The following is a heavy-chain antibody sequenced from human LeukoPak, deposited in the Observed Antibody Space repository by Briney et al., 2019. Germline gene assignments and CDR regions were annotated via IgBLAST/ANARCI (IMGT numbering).Heavy chain of an antibody. CDR3: ARHPPLPTTLGFDY. CDR2: IYYSGST. Sequence: SETLSLTCTVSGGSISSYYWSWIRQPPGKGLEWIGYIYYSGSTNYNPSLKSRVTISVDTSKNQFSLKLSSVTAADTAVYYCARHPPLPTTLGFDYWGQGILVTVSS. J-gene: IGHJ4*02. V-gene: IGHV4-59*08. CDR1: GGSISSYY. D-gene: IGHD2/OR15-2a*01.